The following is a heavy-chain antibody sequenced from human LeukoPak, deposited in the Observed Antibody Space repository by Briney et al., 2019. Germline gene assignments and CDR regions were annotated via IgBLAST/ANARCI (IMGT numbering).Heavy chain of an antibody. CDR2: IIPIFGTA. CDR1: GGTFSSYA. V-gene: IGHV1-69*05. D-gene: IGHD6-13*01. J-gene: IGHJ5*02. Sequence: ASVKASCKASGGTFSSYAISWVRQAPGQGLEWVGGIIPIFGTANYAQKFQGRVTITRDTSASTAYMELSSLRSEDTAVYYCAREKPPFIVAAPIVPYSPYWFDPWGQGTLVTVSS. CDR3: AREKPPFIVAAPIVPYSPYWFDP.